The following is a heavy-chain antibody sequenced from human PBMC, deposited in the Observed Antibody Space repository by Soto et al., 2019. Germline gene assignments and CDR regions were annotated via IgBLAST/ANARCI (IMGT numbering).Heavy chain of an antibody. J-gene: IGHJ6*02. D-gene: IGHD3-16*01. CDR3: ARGDMIMLGGAGDYYYYGMDV. CDR2: MNPNSGNT. V-gene: IGHV1-8*01. CDR1: GYTFTSYD. Sequence: ASVKVSCKASGYTFTSYDINWVRQATGQGLEWMGWMNPNSGNTGYAQKFQGRVTMTRNTSISTAYMELSSLRSEDTAVYYCARGDMIMLGGAGDYYYYGMDVWGQGTTVTVSS.